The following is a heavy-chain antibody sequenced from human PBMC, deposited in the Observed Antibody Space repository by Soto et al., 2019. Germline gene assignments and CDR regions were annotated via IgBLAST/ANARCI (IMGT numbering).Heavy chain of an antibody. J-gene: IGHJ6*04. CDR2: MNPNSGNT. V-gene: IGHV1-8*01. Sequence: ASVKVSCKASGYTFTSYDINWVRQATGQGLEWMGWMNPNSGNTGYAQKFQGRVTMTRNTSISTAYMELSSLRSEDTAVYYCARGLYDFWSGYYIGNVWGKGTTVTVSS. D-gene: IGHD3-3*01. CDR3: ARGLYDFWSGYYIGNV. CDR1: GYTFTSYD.